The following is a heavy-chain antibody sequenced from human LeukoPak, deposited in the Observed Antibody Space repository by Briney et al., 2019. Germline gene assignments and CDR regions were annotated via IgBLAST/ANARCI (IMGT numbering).Heavy chain of an antibody. Sequence: RPGGSLRLSCAASGFTFSSYWMSWVRQAPGKGLEWVANIKQDGSEKYYVDSVKGRFTISRDNAKNSLYLQMNSLRAEDAAVYYCARGTNFGYFDYWGQGTLVTVSS. J-gene: IGHJ4*02. CDR3: ARGTNFGYFDY. CDR2: IKQDGSEK. CDR1: GFTFSSYW. D-gene: IGHD1-7*01. V-gene: IGHV3-7*01.